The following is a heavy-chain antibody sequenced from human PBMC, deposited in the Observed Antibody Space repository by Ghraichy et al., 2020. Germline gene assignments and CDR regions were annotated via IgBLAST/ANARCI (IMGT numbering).Heavy chain of an antibody. CDR1: GGSLSSGNYY. Sequence: SQTLSLTSTVSGGSLSSGNYYWTWIRQPPGKGLEWIGYIQFSGSANYNPSLKSRVTISVDTSKNQFSLMLNSVTAADTAVYYCAREWRGNYAPYGFDIWGQGTMVTVSS. V-gene: IGHV4-61*01. D-gene: IGHD1-26*01. CDR3: AREWRGNYAPYGFDI. CDR2: IQFSGSA. J-gene: IGHJ3*02.